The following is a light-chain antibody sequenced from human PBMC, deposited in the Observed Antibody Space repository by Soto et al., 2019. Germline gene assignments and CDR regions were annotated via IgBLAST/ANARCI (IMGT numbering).Light chain of an antibody. J-gene: IGKJ1*01. CDR2: AAS. Sequence: PSTLSGSVGDRVTITCRASQTISSYLAWYQQKPGKAPKLLIHAASTLQSGVPSRFSGSGSGTDFTLTISCLQSEDFATYYCQQYYSYPQTFGQGTKVDIK. CDR3: QQYYSYPQT. CDR1: QTISSY. V-gene: IGKV1-8*01.